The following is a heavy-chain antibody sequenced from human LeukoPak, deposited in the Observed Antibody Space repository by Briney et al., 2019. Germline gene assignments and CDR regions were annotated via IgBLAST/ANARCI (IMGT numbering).Heavy chain of an antibody. D-gene: IGHD6-13*01. J-gene: IGHJ5*02. CDR2: INHSGST. V-gene: IGHV4-34*01. CDR3: ARIYSSSWFLNWFDP. CDR1: GGSFSGYY. Sequence: SETLSLTCAVYGGSFSGYYWSWIRQPPGKGLEWIGEINHSGSTNYNPSLKSRVTISVDTSKNQFSLKLNSVTAADTAVYYCARIYSSSWFLNWFDPWGQGTLVTVSS.